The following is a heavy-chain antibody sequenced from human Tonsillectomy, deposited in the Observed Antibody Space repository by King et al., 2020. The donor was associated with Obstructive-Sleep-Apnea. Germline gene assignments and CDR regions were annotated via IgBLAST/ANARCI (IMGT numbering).Heavy chain of an antibody. V-gene: IGHV4-34*01. Sequence: QVQLQQWGAGLLKPSETLSLTCAVYGGSFSGYYWSWLRQPPGKGLEWIGEINHRGSTNSNPSLKSRVTITVDTSKNQFSLNLSSVSAADTAVYYCAGAATVTFFDYWGQGTLVTVSS. CDR3: AGAATVTFFDY. J-gene: IGHJ4*02. CDR1: GGSFSGYY. CDR2: INHRGST. D-gene: IGHD5-12*01.